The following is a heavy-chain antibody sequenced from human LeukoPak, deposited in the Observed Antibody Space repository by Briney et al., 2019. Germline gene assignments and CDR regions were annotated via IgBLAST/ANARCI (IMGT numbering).Heavy chain of an antibody. V-gene: IGHV3-23*01. CDR1: GFTFSSYG. D-gene: IGHD5-24*01. CDR2: ISGSGGST. CDR3: AKMGARWLDNCRFDP. Sequence: GGSLRLSCAASGFTFSSYGMSWVRQAPGKGLEWVSAISGSGGSTYYADSVKGRFTISRDNSKNTLYLQMNSLRAEDTAVYYCAKMGARWLDNCRFDPWGQGTLVTVSS. J-gene: IGHJ5*02.